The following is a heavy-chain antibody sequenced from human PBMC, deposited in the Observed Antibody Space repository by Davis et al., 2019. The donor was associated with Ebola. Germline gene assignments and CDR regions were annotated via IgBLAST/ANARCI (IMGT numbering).Heavy chain of an antibody. CDR3: AKAFPFLWFGELNFPPAYGMDV. J-gene: IGHJ6*02. V-gene: IGHV3-30*18. D-gene: IGHD3-10*01. Sequence: GGSLRLSCAASGFTFDDYAMHWVRQAPGKGLEWVAVISYDGSNKYYADSVKGRFTISRDNSKNTLYLQMNSLRAEDTAVYYCAKAFPFLWFGELNFPPAYGMDVWGQGTTVTVSS. CDR1: GFTFDDYA. CDR2: ISYDGSNK.